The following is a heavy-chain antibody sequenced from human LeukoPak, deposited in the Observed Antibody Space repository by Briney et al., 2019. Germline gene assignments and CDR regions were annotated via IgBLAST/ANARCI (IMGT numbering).Heavy chain of an antibody. D-gene: IGHD2-2*01. CDR3: AKEGIVVVPAAKRWVNY. CDR2: IRHDESNK. CDR1: GFVFSKNG. V-gene: IGHV3-30*02. J-gene: IGHJ4*02. Sequence: GGSLRLSCATSGFVFSKNGMHWVRQAPGKGLEWVAFIRHDESNKYYADSVKGRFTISRDNSKNTLSLQMNSLRPDDTAVYYCAKEGIVVVPAAKRWVNYWGQGTLVTVSS.